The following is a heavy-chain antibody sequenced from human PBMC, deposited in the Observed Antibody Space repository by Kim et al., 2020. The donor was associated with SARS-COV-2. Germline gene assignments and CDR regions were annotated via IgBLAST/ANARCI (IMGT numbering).Heavy chain of an antibody. CDR2: INPNSGGT. D-gene: IGHD4-17*01. CDR3: ARATVTTIPYYYYGMDV. Sequence: ASVKVSCKASGYTFTGYYMHWVRQAPGQGLEWMGWINPNSGGTNYAQKFQGRVTMTRDTSISTAYMELSRLRSDDTAVYYCARATVTTIPYYYYGMDVWGQGTTVTVSS. J-gene: IGHJ6*02. V-gene: IGHV1-2*02. CDR1: GYTFTGYY.